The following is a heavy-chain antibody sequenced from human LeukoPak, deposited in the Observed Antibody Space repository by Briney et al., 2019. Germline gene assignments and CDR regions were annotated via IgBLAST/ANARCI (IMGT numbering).Heavy chain of an antibody. CDR1: GFTFSSYW. J-gene: IGHJ5*02. V-gene: IGHV3-74*01. CDR3: ARVRRYCSGGSCSFWFDP. Sequence: GGSLRLSCAASGFTFSSYWMHWVRQAPGKGLVWVSRINSDGSSTSYADSVKGRFTISRDNAKNTLYLQMNSLRAEDTAVYHCARVRRYCSGGSCSFWFDPWGQGTLVTVSS. CDR2: INSDGSST. D-gene: IGHD2-15*01.